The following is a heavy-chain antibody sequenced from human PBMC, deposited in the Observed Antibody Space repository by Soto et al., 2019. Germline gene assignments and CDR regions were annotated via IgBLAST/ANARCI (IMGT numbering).Heavy chain of an antibody. Sequence: QVQLVQSGDEVKKPGASVKASCKASGYIFVNYGIAWVRQAPGQGLEWMGWISAYTGNTHSASKVQGRLTMTTDTSTSTAYMDLGSLTSDDTAVYYCVMVDNYVTPTPQDVWGQGTTVTVSS. CDR2: ISAYTGNT. D-gene: IGHD3-16*01. J-gene: IGHJ6*02. V-gene: IGHV1-18*01. CDR3: VMVDNYVTPTPQDV. CDR1: GYIFVNYG.